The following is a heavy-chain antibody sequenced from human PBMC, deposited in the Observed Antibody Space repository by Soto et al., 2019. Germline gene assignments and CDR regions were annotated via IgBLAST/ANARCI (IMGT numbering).Heavy chain of an antibody. Sequence: QVPLVQSGAEVKKPGSSVTVSCKASGGTFSSYAIHWVRQAPGQGLEWMGGIIPMYGPAKYAQRFQGRVTNPADETTTTVYMELTSLTSPDTAGYYCARVTSMVRGVIDNWFDPWGHGTLVTVSS. V-gene: IGHV1-69*01. J-gene: IGHJ5*02. CDR2: IIPMYGPA. CDR3: ARVTSMVRGVIDNWFDP. CDR1: GGTFSSYA. D-gene: IGHD3-10*01.